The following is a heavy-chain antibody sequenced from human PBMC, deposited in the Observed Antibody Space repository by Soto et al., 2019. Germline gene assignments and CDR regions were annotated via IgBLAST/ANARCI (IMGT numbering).Heavy chain of an antibody. CDR3: AAPPRY. CDR2: IYYSGST. V-gene: IGHV4-59*01. CDR1: GGSISGYY. J-gene: IGHJ4*02. D-gene: IGHD6-6*01. Sequence: SETLSLTCTVSGGSISGYYWSWIRQPPGKGLEWIGYIYYSGSTNYNPSLKSRVTISVDTSKNQFSLKLTSVTAADTAVYYCAAPPRYWGQGTLVTVSS.